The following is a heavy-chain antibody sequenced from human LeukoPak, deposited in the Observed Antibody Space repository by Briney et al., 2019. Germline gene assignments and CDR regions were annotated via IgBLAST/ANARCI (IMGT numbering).Heavy chain of an antibody. CDR2: ISAYNGNT. CDR1: GYTFTSYG. Sequence: ASVKVSCKASGYTFTSYGISWVRQAPGQGLEWMGWISAYNGNTNYAQKLQGRVTMTTDTSTSTAYKELRSLRSDDTAVYYCARYLRGHAFDIWGQGTMVTVSS. J-gene: IGHJ3*02. CDR3: ARYLRGHAFDI. V-gene: IGHV1-18*04.